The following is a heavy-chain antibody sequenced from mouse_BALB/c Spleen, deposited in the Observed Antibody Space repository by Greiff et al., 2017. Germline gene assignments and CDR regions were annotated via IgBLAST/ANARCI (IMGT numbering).Heavy chain of an antibody. CDR2: ISYSGST. CDR1: GYSITSDYA. V-gene: IGHV3-2*02. D-gene: IGHD1-1*02. CDR3: AREVGYYFDY. J-gene: IGHJ2*01. Sequence: EVQLVESGPGLVKPSQSLSLACTVTGYSITSDYAWNWIRQFPGNKLEWMGFISYSGSTSYNPSLKSRISITRDTSKNQFFLHLNSVTTEDTATYYCAREVGYYFDYWGQGTTLTVSS.